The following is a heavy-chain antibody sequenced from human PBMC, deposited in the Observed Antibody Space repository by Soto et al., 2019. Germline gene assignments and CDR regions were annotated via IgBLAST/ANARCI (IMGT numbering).Heavy chain of an antibody. Sequence: ESGGGVVQPGRSLRLSCAASGFTFSSYAMHWVRQAPGKGLEWVAVISYDGSNKYYADSVKGRFTISRDNSKNTLYLQMNSLRAEDTAVYYCARAGQWLVRIGNYWGQGTLVTVSS. J-gene: IGHJ4*02. CDR1: GFTFSSYA. V-gene: IGHV3-30-3*01. CDR3: ARAGQWLVRIGNY. CDR2: ISYDGSNK. D-gene: IGHD6-19*01.